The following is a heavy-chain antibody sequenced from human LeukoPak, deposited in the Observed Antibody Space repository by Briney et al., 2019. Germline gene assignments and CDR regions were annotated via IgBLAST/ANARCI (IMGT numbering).Heavy chain of an antibody. V-gene: IGHV3-30*14. CDR2: IGYDGFNK. Sequence: GGSLRLSCAASGFTFSSYPIHWVRQAPGKGLEGVAVIGYDGFNKFYTDSLKGRFTICRDDSKNTLYLKMDSMSPEDTALYYCARDFLRGAPDYVDQWGQGTLVNVSS. CDR3: ARDFLRGAPDYVDQ. D-gene: IGHD3-10*01. CDR1: GFTFSSYP. J-gene: IGHJ4*02.